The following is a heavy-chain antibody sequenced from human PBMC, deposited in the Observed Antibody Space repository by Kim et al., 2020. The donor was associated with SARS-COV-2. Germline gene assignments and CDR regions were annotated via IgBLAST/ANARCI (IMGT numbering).Heavy chain of an antibody. Sequence: GGSLRLSCAASGFTFSSYAMHWVRQAPGKGLEWVAVISYDGSNKYYADSVKGRFTISRDNSKNTLYLQMNSLRAEDTAVYYCARVLGQQLVLYYFDYWG. J-gene: IGHJ4*01. V-gene: IGHV3-30-3*01. CDR3: ARVLGQQLVLYYFDY. D-gene: IGHD6-6*01. CDR2: ISYDGSNK. CDR1: GFTFSSYA.